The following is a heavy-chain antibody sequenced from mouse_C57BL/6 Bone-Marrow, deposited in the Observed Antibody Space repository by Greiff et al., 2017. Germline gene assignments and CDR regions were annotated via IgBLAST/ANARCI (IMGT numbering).Heavy chain of an antibody. V-gene: IGHV1-61*01. CDR3: ASSTGTGWYFDV. CDR2: IYPSDSET. D-gene: IGHD4-1*02. CDR1: GYTFTSYW. Sequence: QVQLQQPGAELVRPGSSVKLSCKASGYTFTSYWMAWVKQRPGQGLEWIGNIYPSDSETHYNQKFKDKATLTVDKSSSTAYMQLSSLTSEDSAVYYCASSTGTGWYFDVWGTGTTVTVSS. J-gene: IGHJ1*03.